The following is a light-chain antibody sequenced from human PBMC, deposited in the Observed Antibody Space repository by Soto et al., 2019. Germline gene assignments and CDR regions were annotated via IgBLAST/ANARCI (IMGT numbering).Light chain of an antibody. V-gene: IGKV4-1*01. CDR1: RSILYSSNTKNY. CDR2: WAS. Sequence: DIVMTQSPDSLAVSLGERATINCKSSRSILYSSNTKNYLAWYQQKPGQPPKLLIYWASTRESGVPDRFSGSGSGTDFTLTISSLQAEDVAVYYCQQYDSTPYTFGQGTKLEIK. CDR3: QQYDSTPYT. J-gene: IGKJ2*01.